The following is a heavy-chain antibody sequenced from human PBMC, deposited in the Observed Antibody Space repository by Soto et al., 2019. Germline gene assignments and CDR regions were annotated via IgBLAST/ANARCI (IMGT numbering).Heavy chain of an antibody. CDR2: IIPIFGTA. Sequence: SVKVSCKASGGTFSSYAISWVRQAPGQGLEWMGGIIPIFGTANYAQKCQGRVTITADESTSTAYMELSSLRSEDTAVYYCAREWGSSYYDFWSGYYTWFDPWGQGTLVTVSS. CDR1: GGTFSSYA. CDR3: AREWGSSYYDFWSGYYTWFDP. V-gene: IGHV1-69*01. J-gene: IGHJ5*02. D-gene: IGHD3-3*01.